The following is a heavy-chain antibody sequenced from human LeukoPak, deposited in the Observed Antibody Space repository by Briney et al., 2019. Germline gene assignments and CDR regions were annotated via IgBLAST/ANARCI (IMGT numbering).Heavy chain of an antibody. Sequence: SETLSLTCTVSGGSISSYYWSWIRQPPGKGLEWIGYIYYSGSTNYNPSLKSRVTISVDTSKNQFSLKLSSVTAADTAVYYCARDSGAQSSFDYWGQGNLVTVSS. CDR3: ARDSGAQSSFDY. V-gene: IGHV4-59*01. J-gene: IGHJ4*02. CDR1: GGSISSYY. D-gene: IGHD1-26*01. CDR2: IYYSGST.